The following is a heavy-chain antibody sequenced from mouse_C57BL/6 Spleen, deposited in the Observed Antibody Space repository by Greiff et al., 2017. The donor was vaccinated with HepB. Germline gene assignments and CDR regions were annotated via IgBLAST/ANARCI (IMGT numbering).Heavy chain of an antibody. CDR3: ARLVGEGYAMDY. D-gene: IGHD1-1*01. CDR1: GYTFTSYG. CDR2: IYPRSGNT. J-gene: IGHJ4*01. Sequence: QVQLQQSGAELARPGASVKLSCKASGYTFTSYGISWVKQRTGQGLEWIGEIYPRSGNTYYNEKFEGKATLTADKSSSTAYMELRSLTSEDSAVYFCARLVGEGYAMDYWGQGTSVTVSS. V-gene: IGHV1-81*01.